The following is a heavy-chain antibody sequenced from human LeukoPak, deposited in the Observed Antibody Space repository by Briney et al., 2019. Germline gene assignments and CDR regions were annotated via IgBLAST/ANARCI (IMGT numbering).Heavy chain of an antibody. Sequence: GSSVKVSCKASGGTSSSYAISWVRQAPGQGLEWMGGIIPIFGTANYAQKFQGRVTITTDESTSTAYMELSSLRSEDTAVYYCASPKPTIFGVVTLGAFDIWGQGTMVTVSS. V-gene: IGHV1-69*05. CDR2: IIPIFGTA. CDR3: ASPKPTIFGVVTLGAFDI. CDR1: GGTSSSYA. D-gene: IGHD3-3*01. J-gene: IGHJ3*02.